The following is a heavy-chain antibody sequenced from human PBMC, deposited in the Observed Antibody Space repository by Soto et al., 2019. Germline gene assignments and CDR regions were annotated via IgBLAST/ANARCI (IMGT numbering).Heavy chain of an antibody. CDR3: ARDHWNDGSLGC. CDR2: IYYSGST. J-gene: IGHJ4*02. Sequence: TLSLTCTVSGGSISSYYWSWIRQPPGKGLEWIGYIYYSGSTNYNPSLKSRVTISVDTSKNQFSLRLTSVTAADTAVYYCARDHWNDGSLGCWGQGTLVTVSS. V-gene: IGHV4-59*01. D-gene: IGHD1-1*01. CDR1: GGSISSYY.